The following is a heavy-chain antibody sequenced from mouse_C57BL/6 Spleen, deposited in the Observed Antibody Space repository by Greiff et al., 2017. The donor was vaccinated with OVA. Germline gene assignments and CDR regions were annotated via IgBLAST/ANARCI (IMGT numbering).Heavy chain of an antibody. CDR3: ARAPNYWYFDV. CDR2: INYDGSST. V-gene: IGHV5-16*01. CDR1: GFTFSDYY. Sequence: EVQVVESEGGLVQPGSSMKLSCTASGFTFSDYYMAWVRQVPEKGLEWVANINYDGSSTYYLDSLKSRFIISRDNAKNILYLQMSSLKSEDTATYYCARAPNYWYFDVWGTGTTVTVSS. J-gene: IGHJ1*03.